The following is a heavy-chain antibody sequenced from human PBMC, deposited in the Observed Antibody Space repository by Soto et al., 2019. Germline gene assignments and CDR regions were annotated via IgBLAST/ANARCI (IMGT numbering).Heavy chain of an antibody. V-gene: IGHV3-23*01. CDR1: GFNFRLYP. CDR2: ISGSGGST. J-gene: IGHJ4*02. CDR3: AKAHTFRFYYFTGGDY. D-gene: IGHD3-22*01. Sequence: GGSLRLSCGASGFNFRLYPMAWVRQAPGKGLEWVSSISGSGGSTFYADSVKGRFTISRDNSKNTLYLQMDTLRAGDSAVYYCAKAHTFRFYYFTGGDYWGQGTLVTVSS.